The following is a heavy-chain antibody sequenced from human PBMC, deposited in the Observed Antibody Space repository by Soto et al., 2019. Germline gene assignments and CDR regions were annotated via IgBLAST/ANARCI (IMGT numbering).Heavy chain of an antibody. V-gene: IGHV1-46*01. CDR3: ARGGHVVVVTAALDY. Sequence: QVQLMQSGAEVKKPGASVKVSCKASGDTFTDYYIHWVRQAPGQGLEWMGTVNPSGGHTTYAQHFLGRVTMTRDTSTSTRYMELTSLTSDDTAIDYCARGGHVVVVTAALDYWGQGTLVTVSS. CDR1: GDTFTDYY. CDR2: VNPSGGHT. D-gene: IGHD2-21*02. J-gene: IGHJ4*02.